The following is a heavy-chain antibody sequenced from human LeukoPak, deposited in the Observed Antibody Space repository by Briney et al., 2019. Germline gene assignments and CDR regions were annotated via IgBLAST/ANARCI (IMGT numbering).Heavy chain of an antibody. CDR2: IYTSGST. D-gene: IGHD1-26*01. V-gene: IGHV4-61*02. CDR1: GGSISSGRYY. J-gene: IGHJ4*02. Sequence: SQTLSLTSTVSGGSISSGRYYWSWIWQPAGKGQERIGRIYTSGSTNYNPSLKSRVTISVDTSKNQFCLKLSSVTAADTAVYYCAREFLGATSPFDYWGQGTLVTVSS. CDR3: AREFLGATSPFDY.